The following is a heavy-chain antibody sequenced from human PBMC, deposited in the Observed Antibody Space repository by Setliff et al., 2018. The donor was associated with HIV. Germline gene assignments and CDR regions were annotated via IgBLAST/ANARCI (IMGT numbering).Heavy chain of an antibody. J-gene: IGHJ4*02. CDR2: INGDGTYT. CDR1: GFTFDDFP. Sequence: GGSLRLSCVASGFTFDDFPVSWVRQAPGKGLEWVSRINGDGTYTSYADSVKGRFTISRDNSKNTLYLQMNSLRAEDTAVYYCARDANYNFWSGHYTSPSYFDYWGQGTLVTVSS. CDR3: ARDANYNFWSGHYTSPSYFDY. V-gene: IGHV3-74*01. D-gene: IGHD3-3*01.